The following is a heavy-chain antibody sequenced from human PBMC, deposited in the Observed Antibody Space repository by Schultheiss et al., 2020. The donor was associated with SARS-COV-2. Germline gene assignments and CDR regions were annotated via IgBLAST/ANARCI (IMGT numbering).Heavy chain of an antibody. Sequence: SCAASGFTFSSYAMSWVRQAPGKGLEWVSAISGSGGSTYYADSVKGRFTISRDNSKNTLYLQMNSLRAEDTAVYYCARDRNNWKPGIWYYFDYWGQGTLVTVSS. CDR1: GFTFSSYA. CDR2: ISGSGGST. CDR3: ARDRNNWKPGIWYYFDY. J-gene: IGHJ4*02. V-gene: IGHV3-23*01. D-gene: IGHD1-20*01.